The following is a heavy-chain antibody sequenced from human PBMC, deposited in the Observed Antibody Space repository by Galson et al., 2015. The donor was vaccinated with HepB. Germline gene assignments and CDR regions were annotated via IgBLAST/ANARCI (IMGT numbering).Heavy chain of an antibody. D-gene: IGHD3-22*01. CDR1: GFTFSSYG. Sequence: SLRLSCAASGFTFSSYGMHWVRQAPGKGLVWVAVIWYDGSNKYYADSVKGRFTISRDNSKNTLYLQMNSLRAEDTAVYYCARDFRSYDTAPLDYWGQGTLVTVSS. J-gene: IGHJ4*02. CDR2: IWYDGSNK. CDR3: ARDFRSYDTAPLDY. V-gene: IGHV3-33*01.